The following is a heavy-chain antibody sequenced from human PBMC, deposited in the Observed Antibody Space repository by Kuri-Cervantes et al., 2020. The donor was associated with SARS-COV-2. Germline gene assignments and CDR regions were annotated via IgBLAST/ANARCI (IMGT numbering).Heavy chain of an antibody. CDR3: ARETPEHTSSWFDY. CDR1: GFTFSSYD. V-gene: IGHV3-13*04. CDR2: IGNAGDT. Sequence: GESLKISCAASGFTFSSYDMHWVRQATGKGLEWVSGIGNAGDTYYPGSVKGRFTISRDNSKNTLHLQMNSLRPEDTAVYYCARETPEHTSSWFDYWGQGSLVTVSS. D-gene: IGHD6-13*01. J-gene: IGHJ4*02.